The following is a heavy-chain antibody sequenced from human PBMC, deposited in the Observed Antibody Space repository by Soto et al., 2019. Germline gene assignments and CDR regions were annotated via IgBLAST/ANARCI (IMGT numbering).Heavy chain of an antibody. D-gene: IGHD3-22*01. CDR2: ISAYSGNT. Sequence: WASVKVSCKASGYTFSNYGITWVRQAPGQGLEWMGWISAYSGNTNYAQKVQGRVTMTTDTSTSTAYMELRSLRSDDTAVYYCARLGDFDSSGRDYWGQGTLVTVSS. CDR3: ARLGDFDSSGRDY. J-gene: IGHJ4*02. CDR1: GYTFSNYG. V-gene: IGHV1-18*01.